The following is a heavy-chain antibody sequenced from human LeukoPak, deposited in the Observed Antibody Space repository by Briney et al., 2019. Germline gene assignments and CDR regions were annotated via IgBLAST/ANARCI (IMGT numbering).Heavy chain of an antibody. J-gene: IGHJ4*02. CDR2: IIPIFGTA. D-gene: IGHD5-18*01. V-gene: IGHV1-69*05. CDR1: GGTFSSYA. Sequence: SVKVSCKASGGTFSSYAISWVRQAPGQGLEWMGRIIPIFGTANYAKKFQGRVTITTDESTRTAYMELSSLRSEDTAVYYCERAGGCSYGFDYWGQGTLVTVSS. CDR3: ERAGGCSYGFDY.